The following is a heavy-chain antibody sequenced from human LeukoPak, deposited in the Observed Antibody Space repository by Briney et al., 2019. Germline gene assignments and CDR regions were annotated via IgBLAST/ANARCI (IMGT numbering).Heavy chain of an antibody. CDR1: GYTFTGYY. D-gene: IGHD3-3*01. CDR3: ARRAGRVVTTPHMGY. Sequence: ASVKVSCKASGYTFTGYYIHWVRQAPGQGLEWMGWMNPNSGGTNYAQKFQGRVTMTRDTSISTAYMELSTLRSDDTAVYYCARRAGRVVTTPHMGYWGQGTLVTVSS. J-gene: IGHJ4*02. V-gene: IGHV1-2*02. CDR2: MNPNSGGT.